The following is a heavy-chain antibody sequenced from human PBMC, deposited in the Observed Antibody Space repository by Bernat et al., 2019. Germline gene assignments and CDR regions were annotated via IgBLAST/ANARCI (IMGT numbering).Heavy chain of an antibody. CDR2: ISGTGGIT. CDR3: AKEVQSGYRRYYFDY. CDR1: AFTFNNYA. Sequence: EVQLLESGGGLVQPGGSLRLSCAASAFTFNNYAMSWVRQAPGKGLEWVSAISGTGGITLYADSVKGRFTISRDNSKKTLFLQMNSLRADDTVVYYCAKEVQSGYRRYYFDYWGQGTLVAVSS. V-gene: IGHV3-23*01. J-gene: IGHJ4*02. D-gene: IGHD3-3*01.